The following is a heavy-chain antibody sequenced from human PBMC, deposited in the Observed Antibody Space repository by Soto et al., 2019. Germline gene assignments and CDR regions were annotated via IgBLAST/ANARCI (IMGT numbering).Heavy chain of an antibody. Sequence: SETLSLTCTVSGGSISSGDYYWSWIRQPPGKGLEWIGYIYYSGSTYYNPSLKSRVTISVDTSKNQFSLKLSSVTAADTAVYYCARHSHTPEQWLGGPPGDYYYYGMDVWGQGTTVTVSS. D-gene: IGHD6-19*01. CDR1: GGSISSGDYY. V-gene: IGHV4-30-4*01. J-gene: IGHJ6*02. CDR3: ARHSHTPEQWLGGPPGDYYYYGMDV. CDR2: IYYSGST.